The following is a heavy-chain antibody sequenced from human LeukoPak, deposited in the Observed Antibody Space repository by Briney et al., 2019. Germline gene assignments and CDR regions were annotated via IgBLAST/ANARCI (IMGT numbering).Heavy chain of an antibody. CDR1: GFTFSSYE. D-gene: IGHD1-26*01. J-gene: IGHJ3*01. CDR2: ISSTGSAI. CDR3: TTDTPYSGGWELLGAFDV. Sequence: GGSLRLSCAASGFTFSSYEMNWVRQAPGKGLEWVSYISSTGSAIYYADSVKGRFTISRDNAKNSLYLQMNSLKTEDTAVYYCTTDTPYSGGWELLGAFDVWGQGTMVTVSS. V-gene: IGHV3-48*03.